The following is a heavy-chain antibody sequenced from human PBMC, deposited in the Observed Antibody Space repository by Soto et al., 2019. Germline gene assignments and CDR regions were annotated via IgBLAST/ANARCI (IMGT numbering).Heavy chain of an antibody. D-gene: IGHD4-17*01. J-gene: IGHJ6*03. V-gene: IGHV3-33*01. Sequence: QGQLVESGGGVVQPGGSLRLSCAASGFSIIRYGMYWVRQAPGKGPEWVALIWYDGSNEHYADSVMGRFTVSRDNSKNTVYLQMNTLRDGDTGVYFCARDGNTATTHYYHIDVWGRGTTVTVSS. CDR2: IWYDGSNE. CDR1: GFSIIRYG. CDR3: ARDGNTATTHYYHIDV.